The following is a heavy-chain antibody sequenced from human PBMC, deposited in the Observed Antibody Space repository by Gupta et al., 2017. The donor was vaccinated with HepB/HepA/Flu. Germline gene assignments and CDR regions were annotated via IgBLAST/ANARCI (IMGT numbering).Heavy chain of an antibody. D-gene: IGHD3-10*02. CDR3: ARDPFMSP. J-gene: IGHJ5*02. CDR1: GYRFTGYG. Sequence: QVQLVQSGTEVKRPGASVRVSCKASGYRFTGYGINWVRQAPGQGLEWMGWISGYNGNTNYTQKFQGRVSMTTDTYTNTAYLVLRNLTSDDTAMYYCARDPFMSPWGQGTLVTVSS. CDR2: ISGYNGNT. V-gene: IGHV1-18*01.